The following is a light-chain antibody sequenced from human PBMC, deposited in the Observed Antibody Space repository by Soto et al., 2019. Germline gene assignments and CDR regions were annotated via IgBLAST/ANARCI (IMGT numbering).Light chain of an antibody. CDR1: SSNIGAGYD. CDR3: QSYDSSLSVWV. Sequence: QPVLTQPPSVSGAPGQRVTISCTGSSSNIGAGYDVHWYQQLPGTAPKLLIYGNSNRPSGVPDRFSSSKSGTSASLAITGLQAEDEADYYCQSYDSSLSVWVFGGGTKLTVL. V-gene: IGLV1-40*01. CDR2: GNS. J-gene: IGLJ3*02.